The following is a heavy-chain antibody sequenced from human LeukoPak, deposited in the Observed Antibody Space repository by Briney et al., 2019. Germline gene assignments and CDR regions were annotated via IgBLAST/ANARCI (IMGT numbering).Heavy chain of an antibody. CDR3: ARVSAGGGSEWVDN. CDR1: GDSITDYY. D-gene: IGHD1-26*01. V-gene: IGHV4-59*01. J-gene: IGHJ5*02. CDR2: ISYSGRA. Sequence: SETLSLTCTVSGDSITDYYWSWIRQPPGKGLEWIGYISYSGRATYNPSVQSRVTISLATSRTQFSLSLTSVTAADTAVYYCARVSAGGGSEWVDNWGQGTLVTVSS.